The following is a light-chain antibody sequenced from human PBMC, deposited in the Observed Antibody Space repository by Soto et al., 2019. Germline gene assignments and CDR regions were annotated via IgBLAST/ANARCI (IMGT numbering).Light chain of an antibody. Sequence: APPLTQSPSSLSASVGDRVTITCRASQGIGSALAWYQQKPGKAPKLLIYDASNLGSGVPSRFSGSGSGTDFTLTISSLQPEDFATYYCQQFNNYPVTFGPGTKVDIK. J-gene: IGKJ3*01. V-gene: IGKV1D-13*01. CDR3: QQFNNYPVT. CDR1: QGIGSA. CDR2: DAS.